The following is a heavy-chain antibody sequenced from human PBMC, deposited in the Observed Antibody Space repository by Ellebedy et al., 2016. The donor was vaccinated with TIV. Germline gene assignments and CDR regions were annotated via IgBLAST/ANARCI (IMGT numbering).Heavy chain of an antibody. CDR1: GGSFSGYY. D-gene: IGHD2-2*01. CDR2: IYYSGST. CDR3: ARSKLGYCSSTSCYGDTYYFDY. Sequence: SETLSLTCAVYGGSFSGYYWSWIRQPPGKGLEWIGYIYYSGSTNYNPSLKSRVTISVDTSKNQFSLKLSSVTAADTAVYYCARSKLGYCSSTSCYGDTYYFDYWGQGTLVTVSS. V-gene: IGHV4-59*01. J-gene: IGHJ4*02.